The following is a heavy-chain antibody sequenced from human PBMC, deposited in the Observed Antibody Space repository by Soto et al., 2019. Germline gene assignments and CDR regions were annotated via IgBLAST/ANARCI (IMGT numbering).Heavy chain of an antibody. CDR1: GGTFGNSA. J-gene: IGHJ4*02. CDR3: AKVMAAAGYDS. Sequence: QVKLVQSGAEVRKPGSSVKVCCEASGGTFGNSAISWVRQDPGQGLEWMGGIIPVFGTVNYAQKFEGRVTITADESTSTVFMEMSRLTSEDTAVYYCAKVMAAAGYDSWGQGTLVTVSS. D-gene: IGHD3-16*01. CDR2: IIPVFGTV. V-gene: IGHV1-69*01.